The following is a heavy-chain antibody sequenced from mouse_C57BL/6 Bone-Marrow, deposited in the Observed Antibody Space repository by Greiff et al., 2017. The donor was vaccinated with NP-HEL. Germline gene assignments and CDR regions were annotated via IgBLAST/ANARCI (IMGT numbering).Heavy chain of an antibody. CDR3: AADSSGYGY. CDR1: GYTFTSYW. CDR2: IHPNSGST. Sequence: QVQLQQPGAELVKPGASVKLSCKASGYTFTSYWMHWVKQRPGQGLEWIGMIHPNSGSTNYNEKFKSKATLTVDKSSSTAYMQLSSLTSEDSAVYYCAADSSGYGYWGQGTTLTVSS. D-gene: IGHD3-2*02. V-gene: IGHV1-64*01. J-gene: IGHJ2*01.